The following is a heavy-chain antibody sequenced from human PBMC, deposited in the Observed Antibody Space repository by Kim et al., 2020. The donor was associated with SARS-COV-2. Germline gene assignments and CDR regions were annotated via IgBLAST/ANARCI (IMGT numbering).Heavy chain of an antibody. CDR3: TRDPRQLTY. V-gene: IGHV3-49*04. J-gene: IGHJ4*02. D-gene: IGHD6-13*01. CDR1: GFNFGDYA. Sequence: SLSLSCTASGFNFGDYAMNWVRQAPGKGLEWVGFIRSRTYGGTTDYAASVKGRFTISRDDSKTVAYLQMNSLKTEDTAVYYCTRDPRQLTYWGQGTLVTV. CDR2: IRSRTYGGTT.